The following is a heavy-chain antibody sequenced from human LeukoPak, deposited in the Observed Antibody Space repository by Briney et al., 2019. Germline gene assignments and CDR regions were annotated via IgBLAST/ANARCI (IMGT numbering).Heavy chain of an antibody. D-gene: IGHD6-6*01. CDR1: GYTLTELS. J-gene: IGHJ4*02. CDR2: FDPEDGET. CDR3: AIIAARREGLYYFDY. V-gene: IGHV1-24*01. Sequence: GASVKVSCKVSGYTLTELSMHWVRQAPGKGLEWMGGFDPEDGETIYAQKFQGRVTMTEDTSTDTAYMELSSLRSEDTAAYYCAIIAARREGLYYFDYWGQGTLVTVSS.